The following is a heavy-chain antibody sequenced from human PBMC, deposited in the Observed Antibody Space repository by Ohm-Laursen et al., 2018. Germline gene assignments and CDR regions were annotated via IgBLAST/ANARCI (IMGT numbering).Heavy chain of an antibody. V-gene: IGHV3-53*05. CDR2: IYSGGGT. Sequence: SLRLSCAASGFTVSNNYMSWVRQAPGKGLEWVSVIYSGGGTNYADSVKGRFTISRDNSKNTLYLQMNSLRAEDTAVYYCAKEGGGSYLYYYYYGMDVWGQGTTVTVSS. J-gene: IGHJ6*02. CDR1: GFTVSNNY. CDR3: AKEGGGSYLYYYYYGMDV. D-gene: IGHD1-26*01.